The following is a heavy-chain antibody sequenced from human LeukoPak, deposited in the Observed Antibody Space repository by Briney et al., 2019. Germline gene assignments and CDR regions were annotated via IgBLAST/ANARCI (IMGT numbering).Heavy chain of an antibody. Sequence: ASVKVSCKASGYTFTRYGMSWVRQAPGQGLEWMGWISGSNGNTNYAQKLQGRVTMTTDTSTGTAYMELRSLRSDDTAVYYCARDLGSGWSGDAFDIWGQGTMVTVSS. J-gene: IGHJ3*02. CDR3: ARDLGSGWSGDAFDI. CDR2: ISGSNGNT. V-gene: IGHV1-18*01. D-gene: IGHD6-19*01. CDR1: GYTFTRYG.